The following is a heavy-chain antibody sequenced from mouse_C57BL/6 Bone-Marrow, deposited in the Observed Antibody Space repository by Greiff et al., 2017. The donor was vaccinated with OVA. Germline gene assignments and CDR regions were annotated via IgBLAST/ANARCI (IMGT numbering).Heavy chain of an antibody. CDR1: GFTFSSYG. J-gene: IGHJ1*03. CDR2: ISSGGSYT. D-gene: IGHD2-3*01. Sequence: EVKVVESGGDLVKPGGSLKLSCAASGFTFSSYGMSWVRQTPDQRLEWVATISSGGSYTYYPDSVKGRFTISRDNAKNTLYLQMSSLKSEDTAMYYCATSMMVTTWYFDVWGKGTTVTVSS. CDR3: ATSMMVTTWYFDV. V-gene: IGHV5-6*01.